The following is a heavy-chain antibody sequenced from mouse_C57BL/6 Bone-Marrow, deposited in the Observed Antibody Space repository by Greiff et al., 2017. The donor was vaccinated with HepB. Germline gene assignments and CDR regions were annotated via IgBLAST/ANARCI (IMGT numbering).Heavy chain of an antibody. D-gene: IGHD1-1*01. CDR2: IYPGSGST. V-gene: IGHV1-55*01. CDR3: ARSILLRYYFDY. Sequence: VKLQQSGAELVKPGASVKMSCKASGYTFTSYWITWVKQRPGQGLEWIGDIYPGSGSTNYNEKFKSKATLTVDTSSSTAYMQLSSLTSEDSAVYYCARSILLRYYFDYWGQGTTLTVSS. CDR1: GYTFTSYW. J-gene: IGHJ2*01.